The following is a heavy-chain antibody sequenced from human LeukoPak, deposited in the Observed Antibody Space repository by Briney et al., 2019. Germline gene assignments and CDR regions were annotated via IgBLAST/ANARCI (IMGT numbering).Heavy chain of an antibody. D-gene: IGHD6-13*01. CDR3: ARDIRYSSSWYGKIDY. CDR1: GYTFTSYG. V-gene: IGHV1-18*01. CDR2: ISAYNGNT. Sequence: ASVKASCKASGYTFTSYGISWVRQAPGQGLEWMGWISAYNGNTNYAQKLQGRVTMTTDTSTSTAYMELRSLRSDDTAVYYCARDIRYSSSWYGKIDYWGQGTLVTVSS. J-gene: IGHJ4*02.